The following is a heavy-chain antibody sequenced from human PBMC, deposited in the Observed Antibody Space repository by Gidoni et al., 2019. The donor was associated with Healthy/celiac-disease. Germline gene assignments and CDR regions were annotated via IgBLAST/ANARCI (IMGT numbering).Heavy chain of an antibody. Sequence: QVQLVQSGAEVKKPGASVKVSCTASGYTFTGYYMQLVRQATGQGLEWMGRINPNSGGTNYAQKFQGRVTMTRDTSISTAYMELSRLRSDDTAVYYCARDHRVVAATPPHNWFDPWGQGTLVTVSS. CDR3: ARDHRVVAATPPHNWFDP. J-gene: IGHJ5*02. D-gene: IGHD2-15*01. CDR1: GYTFTGYY. CDR2: INPNSGGT. V-gene: IGHV1-2*06.